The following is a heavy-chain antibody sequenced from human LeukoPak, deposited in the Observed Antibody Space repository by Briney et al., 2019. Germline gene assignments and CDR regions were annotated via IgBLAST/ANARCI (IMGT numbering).Heavy chain of an antibody. CDR1: GGTFSSYA. Sequence: SVKVSCKASGGTFSSYAISWVRQAPGQGLEWMGGIIPIFGTANYAQKFQGRVTITTDESTSIAYMELSSLRSEDTAVYYCARQLPPKSGYFDYWGQGTLVTVSS. J-gene: IGHJ4*02. CDR2: IIPIFGTA. V-gene: IGHV1-69*05. D-gene: IGHD6-6*01. CDR3: ARQLPPKSGYFDY.